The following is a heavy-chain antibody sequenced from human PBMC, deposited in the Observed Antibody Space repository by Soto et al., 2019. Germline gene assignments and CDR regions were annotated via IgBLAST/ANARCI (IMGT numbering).Heavy chain of an antibody. CDR2: IYWDDDK. CDR3: AHRVSGGDYIQYYFDY. Sequence: QITLKESGPPLVNPTQTLTLTCTFSGFSLSTSGVGVGWIRQPPGKALEWLALIYWDDDKRYSPTRKSRLTITKDTSKNQVVLTMTNMDPVDTATYYCAHRVSGGDYIQYYFDYWGQGTLVTVSS. V-gene: IGHV2-5*02. CDR1: GFSLSTSGVG. D-gene: IGHD2-21*02. J-gene: IGHJ4*02.